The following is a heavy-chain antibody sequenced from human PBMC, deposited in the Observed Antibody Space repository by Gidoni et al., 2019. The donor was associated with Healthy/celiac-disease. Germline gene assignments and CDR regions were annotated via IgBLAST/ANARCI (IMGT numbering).Heavy chain of an antibody. CDR3: AREVVVPAAPSIVNRAFDI. D-gene: IGHD2-2*01. J-gene: IGHJ3*02. V-gene: IGHV4-30-2*01. Sequence: QLQLQESGSGLVKPSQTLSLTCAVSGGSIRSGGYAWSWIRQPPGKGLAWIGYIYHSGSTSYNPSLKSRVTISVDRSKNQFSLKLSSVTAADTAVYYFAREVVVPAAPSIVNRAFDIWGQGTMVTVSS. CDR2: IYHSGST. CDR1: GGSIRSGGYA.